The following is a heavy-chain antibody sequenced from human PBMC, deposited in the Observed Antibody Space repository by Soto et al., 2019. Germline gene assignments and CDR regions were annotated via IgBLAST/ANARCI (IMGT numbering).Heavy chain of an antibody. CDR1: GYTFTTYG. CDR3: ARDHGRDGYNDGFDFDY. V-gene: IGHV1-18*04. D-gene: IGHD5-12*01. CDR2: VSTYRGNT. J-gene: IGHJ4*02. Sequence: ASVKVSCKASGYTFTTYGITWVRQAPGQGLEWMGWVSTYRGNTNYAQKFQGRVTMTTDTSTNTGHMELRSLRSDDTAVYYCARDHGRDGYNDGFDFDYWGQGTLVTVSS.